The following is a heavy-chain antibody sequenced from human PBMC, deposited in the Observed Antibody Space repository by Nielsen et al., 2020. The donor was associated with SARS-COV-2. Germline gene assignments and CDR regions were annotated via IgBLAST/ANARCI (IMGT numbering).Heavy chain of an antibody. CDR1: GGTFGSDA. V-gene: IGHV1-69*13. CDR3: ARHDYGGNSPIDS. CDR2: VIIVFDTA. Sequence: SVKVSCKASGGTFGSDAFSWVRQAPGHGLEWVGGVIIVFDTAKYAQKFQDRATITADESTNTVYMELSSLRSEDTAVYYCARHDYGGNSPIDSWGQGTLLTVSS. J-gene: IGHJ4*02. D-gene: IGHD4-23*01.